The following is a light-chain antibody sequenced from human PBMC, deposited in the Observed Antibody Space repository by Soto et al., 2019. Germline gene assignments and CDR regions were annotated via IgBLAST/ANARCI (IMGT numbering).Light chain of an antibody. Sequence: DIQMTQSPSSLSASVGDRGTITCQASQDITNYLVWYQQKPGKAPNXMIYAASTLQSGVPSRFSGSGSGTEFTLTISSLQPEDVATYYCQQLNSYPHTLGQGTRLEIK. V-gene: IGKV1-9*01. CDR3: QQLNSYPHT. CDR2: AAS. J-gene: IGKJ5*01. CDR1: QDITNY.